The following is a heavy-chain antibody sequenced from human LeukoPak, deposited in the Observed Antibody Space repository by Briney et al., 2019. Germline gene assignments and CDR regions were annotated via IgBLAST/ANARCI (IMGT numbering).Heavy chain of an antibody. CDR2: IYYSGST. J-gene: IGHJ3*02. Sequence: AETLSLTCTVSGFSISSYYWSWIRQPPGKGLEWIWSIYYSGSTNYNPSLKSRVTISVDANKNKFPLKLSSVTTADAAAYYCARQGCSGGSCYSPDTRYAFDIWGQGTIVTVSS. CDR3: ARQGCSGGSCYSPDTRYAFDI. D-gene: IGHD2-15*01. CDR1: GFSISSYY. V-gene: IGHV4-59*08.